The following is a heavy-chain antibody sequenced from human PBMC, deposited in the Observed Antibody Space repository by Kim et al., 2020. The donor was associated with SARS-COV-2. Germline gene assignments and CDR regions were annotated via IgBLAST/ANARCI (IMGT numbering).Heavy chain of an antibody. D-gene: IGHD3-9*01. CDR2: IYYSGST. CDR1: GGSISSSSYY. Sequence: SETLSLTCTVSGGSISSSSYYWGWIRQPPGKGLEWIGSIYYSGSTYYNPSLKSRVTISVDTSKNQFSLKLSSVTAADTAVYYCAWYDILTGLDAFDIWGQGTMVTVSS. CDR3: AWYDILTGLDAFDI. V-gene: IGHV4-39*01. J-gene: IGHJ3*02.